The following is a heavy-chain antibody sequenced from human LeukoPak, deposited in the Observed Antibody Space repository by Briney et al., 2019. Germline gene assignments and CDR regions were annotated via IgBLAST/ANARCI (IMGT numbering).Heavy chain of an antibody. D-gene: IGHD3-9*01. V-gene: IGHV3-30*02. CDR2: IRYDGSNK. J-gene: IGHJ3*02. CDR3: ALDMLTAPDAFDI. CDR1: GFTFSSYG. Sequence: PGGSLRLSCAASGFTFSSYGMHWVRQAPGKGLEWLAFIRYDGSNKYCADSVKGRFTISRDNSKNTLYLQMNSLRAEDTAVYYCALDMLTAPDAFDIGGQGTMVTVSS.